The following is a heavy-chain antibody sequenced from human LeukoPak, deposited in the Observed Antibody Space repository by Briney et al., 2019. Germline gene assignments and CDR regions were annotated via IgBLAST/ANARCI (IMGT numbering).Heavy chain of an antibody. CDR2: IWYDGSNK. J-gene: IGHJ5*02. Sequence: GGSLRLSCAASGFTFSSYAMHWVRQAPGKGLEWVAVIWYDGSNKYYADSVKGRFTISRDNSKNTLYLQMNSLRAEDTAVYHCARERKRQPSEPGNWFDPWGQGTLVTVSS. V-gene: IGHV3-33*08. CDR3: ARERKRQPSEPGNWFDP. D-gene: IGHD6-13*01. CDR1: GFTFSSYA.